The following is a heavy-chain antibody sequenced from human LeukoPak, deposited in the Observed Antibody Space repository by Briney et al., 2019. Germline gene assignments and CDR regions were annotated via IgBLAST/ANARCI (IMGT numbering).Heavy chain of an antibody. J-gene: IGHJ4*02. CDR3: ARGRAPADDFDY. CDR1: GYTFTNYG. V-gene: IGHV1-18*04. CDR2: ISTYSADT. D-gene: IGHD6-13*01. Sequence: ASVKVSCKASGYTFTNYGIRWVRQAPGQGLEWMGWISTYSADTKYAQKLQGRVTVTTDTSTSTAYMELRSLRSDDTAVYYCARGRAPADDFDYWGQGTLVTVSS.